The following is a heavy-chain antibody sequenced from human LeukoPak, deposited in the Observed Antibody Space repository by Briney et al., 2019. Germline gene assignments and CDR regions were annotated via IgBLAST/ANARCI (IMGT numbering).Heavy chain of an antibody. Sequence: VASVTVSCKASGYTFTGYYMHWVRQAPGQGLEWMGWINPNSGGTNYAQKFQGRVTMTRDTSISTAYMELSRLRSDDTAVYYCARSGGYYYYMDVWGKGTTVTVSS. D-gene: IGHD1-14*01. V-gene: IGHV1-2*02. J-gene: IGHJ6*03. CDR1: GYTFTGYY. CDR2: INPNSGGT. CDR3: ARSGGYYYYMDV.